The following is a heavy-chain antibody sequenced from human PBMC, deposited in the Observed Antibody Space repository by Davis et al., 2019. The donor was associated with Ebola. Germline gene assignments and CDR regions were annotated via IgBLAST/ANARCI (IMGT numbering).Heavy chain of an antibody. V-gene: IGHV3-7*01. Sequence: PGGSLRLSCAASGFNFRSYWMSWVRQAPGKGLEWLANIKQDGSEKYYVDSVEGRFTISRDNSKNTLYLQIDSLRADDTAVYYCARDSYGMDVWGKGTTVTVSS. CDR2: IKQDGSEK. CDR3: ARDSYGMDV. CDR1: GFNFRSYW. J-gene: IGHJ6*04.